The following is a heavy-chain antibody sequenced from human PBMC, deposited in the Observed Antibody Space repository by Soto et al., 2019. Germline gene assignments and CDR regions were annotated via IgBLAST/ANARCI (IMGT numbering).Heavy chain of an antibody. J-gene: IGHJ4*02. Sequence: VQLVQSGAEVRRPGASVTASCKTSGYNFTNYGVTWVRQAPGQGLEWMGWIHGRSGQTKYAQKFQGRVTLTTDRSTNTAYLHLASLTSDDAAVYFCARDWGCRKVSCYVPDFWGQGTLVTVSS. CDR3: ARDWGCRKVSCYVPDF. CDR1: GYNFTNYG. D-gene: IGHD3-16*01. V-gene: IGHV1-18*01. CDR2: IHGRSGQT.